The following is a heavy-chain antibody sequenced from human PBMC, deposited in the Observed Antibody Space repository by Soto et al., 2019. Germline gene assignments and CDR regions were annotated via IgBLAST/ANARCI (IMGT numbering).Heavy chain of an antibody. J-gene: IGHJ4*02. CDR1: GGSISSGGYS. V-gene: IGHV4-30-2*01. CDR3: ARSPYSGYDRWLDY. CDR2: IYHSGST. D-gene: IGHD5-12*01. Sequence: SETLSLTCAVSGGSISSGGYSWSWIRQPPGKGLEWIGYIYHSGSTYYNPSLKSRVTISVDRSKNQFSLKLSSVTAADTDVYYCARSPYSGYDRWLDYWGQGTLVTVSS.